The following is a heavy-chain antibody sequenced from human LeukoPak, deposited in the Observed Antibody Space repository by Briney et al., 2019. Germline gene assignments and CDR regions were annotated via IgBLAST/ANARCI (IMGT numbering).Heavy chain of an antibody. V-gene: IGHV3-30*02. CDR1: GFTFSSYG. D-gene: IGHD3-9*01. J-gene: IGHJ6*03. CDR2: IRYDGSNK. Sequence: PGGSLRLSCAASGFTFSSYGMHWVRQAPGKGLEWVAFIRYDGSNKYYADSVKGRFTISRDNSKNTLYLQMNSLRAEDTAVYYCAAVIYDILTNYYNRYYYYYMDVWGKGTTVTISS. CDR3: AAVIYDILTNYYNRYYYYYMDV.